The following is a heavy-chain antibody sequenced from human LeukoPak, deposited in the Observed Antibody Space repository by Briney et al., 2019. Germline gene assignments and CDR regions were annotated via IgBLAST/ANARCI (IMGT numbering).Heavy chain of an antibody. CDR2: ISGSGGST. D-gene: IGHD2-2*01. CDR3: ANSAPGDIVVVPAAADTKILFDY. Sequence: GGSLRLSCAAYGFTFSSYDMSWGRQAPGKGLEWVSAISGSGGSTYYADSVKGRFTISRDNSKNTLYLQMNSLRAEDTAVYYCANSAPGDIVVVPAAADTKILFDYWGQGTLVTVSS. J-gene: IGHJ4*02. CDR1: GFTFSSYD. V-gene: IGHV3-23*01.